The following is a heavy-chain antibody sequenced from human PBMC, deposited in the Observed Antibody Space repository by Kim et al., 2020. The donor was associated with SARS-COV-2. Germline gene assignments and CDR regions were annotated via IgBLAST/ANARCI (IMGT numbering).Heavy chain of an antibody. D-gene: IGHD5-18*01. CDR1: GYSFTSYW. Sequence: GESLKISCKGSGYSFTSYWISWVRQMPGKGLEWMGRIDPSDSYTNYSPSFQGHVTISADKSISTAYLQWSSLKASDTAMYYCATRRGYSYGYGYWGQGTLVTVSS. J-gene: IGHJ4*02. CDR2: IDPSDSYT. V-gene: IGHV5-10-1*01. CDR3: ATRRGYSYGYGY.